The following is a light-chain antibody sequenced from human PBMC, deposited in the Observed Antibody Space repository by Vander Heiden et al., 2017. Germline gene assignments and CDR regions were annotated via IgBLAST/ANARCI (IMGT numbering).Light chain of an antibody. V-gene: IGLV2-8*01. Sequence: QSALTQPPSASGSPGQSVTISCTGTSSNVGGYNYVPWYQQHPGKAPKLMIYEVTKRPSGVPDRFSGSKSVNTASLTVSGLQAEDEADYYCSSYAGSSVVFGGGTKLTVL. CDR2: EVT. J-gene: IGLJ2*01. CDR1: SSNVGGYNY. CDR3: SSYAGSSVV.